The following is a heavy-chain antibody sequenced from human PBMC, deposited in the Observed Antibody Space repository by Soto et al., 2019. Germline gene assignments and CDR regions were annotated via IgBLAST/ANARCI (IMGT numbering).Heavy chain of an antibody. CDR3: ARVRVVPAATSANFDY. J-gene: IGHJ4*02. CDR2: INHSGST. D-gene: IGHD2-2*01. Sequence: SETLSLTCAVYGGSFSGYYWSWIRQPPGKGLEWIGEINHSGSTNYNPSLKSRVTISVDTSKNQFSLKLSSVTAADTAVYYCARVRVVPAATSANFDYWGQGTLVNVSS. V-gene: IGHV4-34*01. CDR1: GGSFSGYY.